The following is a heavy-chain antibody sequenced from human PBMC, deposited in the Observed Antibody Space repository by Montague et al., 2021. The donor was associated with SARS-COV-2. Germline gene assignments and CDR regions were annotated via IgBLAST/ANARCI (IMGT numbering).Heavy chain of an antibody. J-gene: IGHJ4*02. V-gene: IGHV4-59*01. D-gene: IGHD6-19*01. CDR2: IDHSGST. CDR3: ARIHSGGWAYFFDC. Sequence: SETLSLTCSVSGGSLKNYYWSWIRQPPGKELEWMGDIDHSGSTNYNPSLRFRLTLSVDTSSNQFSLKLNSLTSADTAVYYCARIHSGGWAYFFDCWGQGTLVSVSS. CDR1: GGSLKNYY.